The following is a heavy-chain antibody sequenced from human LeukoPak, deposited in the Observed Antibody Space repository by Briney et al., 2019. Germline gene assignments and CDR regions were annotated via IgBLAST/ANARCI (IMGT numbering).Heavy chain of an antibody. J-gene: IGHJ4*02. CDR3: AKWHSSSWYGDY. D-gene: IGHD6-13*01. Sequence: SGGSLRLSCAASGFTFSSYSMNWVRQAPGKGLEWVSYISSSSSTTYYADSVKGRFTISRDNSKNTLYLQMNSLRAEDTAVYYCAKWHSSSWYGDYWGQGTLVTVSS. CDR1: GFTFSSYS. V-gene: IGHV3-48*01. CDR2: ISSSSSTT.